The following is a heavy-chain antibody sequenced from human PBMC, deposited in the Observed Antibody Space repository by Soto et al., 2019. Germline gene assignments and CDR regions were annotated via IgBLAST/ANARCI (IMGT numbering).Heavy chain of an antibody. V-gene: IGHV1-2*02. Sequence: QVPLVQSGAEVKKPGASVKVSCKASGYTFTDYHIHWVRQAPGQGLEFMGWINANNGGAGSAQQFQGGVTVTRDTSITTVYMELSNLRSDDTAVYYCAREGGSETLQPSYNWFDTWGQGTLVTVSS. J-gene: IGHJ5*02. D-gene: IGHD6-25*01. CDR1: GYTFTDYH. CDR3: AREGGSETLQPSYNWFDT. CDR2: INANNGGA.